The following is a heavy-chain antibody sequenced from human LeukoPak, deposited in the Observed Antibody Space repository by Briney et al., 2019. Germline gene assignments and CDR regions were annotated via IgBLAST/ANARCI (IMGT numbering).Heavy chain of an antibody. J-gene: IGHJ4*02. CDR2: IKLDGSEK. Sequence: GGSLRLSCAASGFTFSSYWMGRVRQAPGKGLEWVANIKLDGSEKYYGDSVKGRFTVSRDNAMNRLYLQMKSLRAEDTAVYYCARDKEAAVDFWSGYYPLWGQGTLVIVSS. D-gene: IGHD3-3*01. V-gene: IGHV3-7*01. CDR1: GFTFSSYW. CDR3: ARDKEAAVDFWSGYYPL.